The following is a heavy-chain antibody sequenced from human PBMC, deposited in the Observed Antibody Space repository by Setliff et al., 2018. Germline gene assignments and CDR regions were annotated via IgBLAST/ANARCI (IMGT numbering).Heavy chain of an antibody. CDR3: AKPPSKEAVAGAY. Sequence: GGSLRLSCAASGFSFSDYYMMWIRQAPGKGLEWVSYISNDAYTIHYADSMKGRLTISRDNSKNTLYLQMNSLRAEDTAVYYCAKPPSKEAVAGAYWGQGTLVTVSS. CDR2: ISNDAYTI. J-gene: IGHJ4*02. D-gene: IGHD6-19*01. CDR1: GFSFSDYY. V-gene: IGHV3-11*01.